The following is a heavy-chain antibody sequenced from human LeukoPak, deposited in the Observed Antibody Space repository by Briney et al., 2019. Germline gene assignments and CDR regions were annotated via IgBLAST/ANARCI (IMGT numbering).Heavy chain of an antibody. Sequence: GGSLRLSCAASGFTFSSYAMSWVRQAPGKGLEWVSAISGSGGSTYYADSVKGRFTISRDNAKNSLYLQMNSLRAEDTAVYYCARDDYSNYAGPSYGYWGQGTLVTVSS. D-gene: IGHD4-11*01. V-gene: IGHV3-23*01. CDR1: GFTFSSYA. CDR2: ISGSGGST. CDR3: ARDDYSNYAGPSYGY. J-gene: IGHJ4*02.